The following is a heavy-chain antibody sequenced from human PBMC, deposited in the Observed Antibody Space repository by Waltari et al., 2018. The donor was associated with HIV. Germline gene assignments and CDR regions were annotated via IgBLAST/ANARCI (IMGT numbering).Heavy chain of an antibody. CDR1: GYRFTTYW. J-gene: IGHJ4*02. CDR2: SAPGDSGT. CDR3: ARRSGRPTRNLDY. V-gene: IGHV5-51*03. Sequence: DVQLVQSGAEVKKPGESLKIPCKGSGYRFTTYWIVGVRQMPGKGLEWMGISAPGDSGTGYSASVHGKVTISADKSISTAYRQWSSLKASDTAMYYCARRSGRPTRNLDYWGQGTLVIGSS. D-gene: IGHD2-2*01.